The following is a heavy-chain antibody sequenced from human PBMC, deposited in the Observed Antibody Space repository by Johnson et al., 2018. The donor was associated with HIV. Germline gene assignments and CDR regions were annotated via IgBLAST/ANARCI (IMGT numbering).Heavy chain of an antibody. J-gene: IGHJ3*02. CDR1: GFTFSSYA. CDR2: IGYDGSNK. Sequence: VQLVESGGGVVQPGRSLRLSCAASGFTFSSYALHWVRQAPGKGLEWVAVIGYDGSNKYYAYSVKGRLTVSRDNSKNTLYLQMNSLRAEDTALYYCARERVGDAFDIWGQGTMVTVSS. CDR3: ARERVGDAFDI. D-gene: IGHD1-26*01. V-gene: IGHV3-30*04.